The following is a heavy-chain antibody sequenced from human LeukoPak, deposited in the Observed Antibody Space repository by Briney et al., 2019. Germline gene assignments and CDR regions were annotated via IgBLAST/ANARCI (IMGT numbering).Heavy chain of an antibody. J-gene: IGHJ6*04. V-gene: IGHV3-21*01. D-gene: IGHD6-19*01. CDR2: ISSSSTYI. Sequence: GGSLRLSCAASGFTFSSYSMNWVRQAPGKGLEWVSSISSSSTYIYYADSVKGRFTISRDNSKNTLYLQMNSLRAEDTAVYYCARSRQQWLGSYGMDVWGKGTTVTVSS. CDR1: GFTFSSYS. CDR3: ARSRQQWLGSYGMDV.